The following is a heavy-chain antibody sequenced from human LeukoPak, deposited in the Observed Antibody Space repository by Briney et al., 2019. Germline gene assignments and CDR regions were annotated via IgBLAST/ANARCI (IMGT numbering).Heavy chain of an antibody. CDR3: ASYPPTIGNAFDI. J-gene: IGHJ3*02. CDR2: IYYSGST. CDR1: GGSIRSGDYY. Sequence: SQTLSLTCTVSGGSIRSGDYYWSWIRQPPGKGLEWIGYIYYSGSTYYNPSLKSRVTISVDTSKNQFSLKLSSVTAADTAVYYCASYPPTIGNAFDIWGQGTMVTVSS. D-gene: IGHD1-26*01. V-gene: IGHV4-30-4*01.